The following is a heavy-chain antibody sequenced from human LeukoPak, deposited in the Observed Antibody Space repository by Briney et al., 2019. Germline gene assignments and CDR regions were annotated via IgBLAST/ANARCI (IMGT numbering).Heavy chain of an antibody. J-gene: IGHJ6*03. D-gene: IGHD3-10*01. CDR3: AAGYYYSSGSSYMDV. V-gene: IGHV1-58*02. CDR1: GSTFTSSA. CDR2: IVVGSGNT. Sequence: ASVKVSCKTSGSTFTSSAMQWVRQARGQRLEWIGWIVVGSGNTNYAQKFQERVTITRDMSTSTVYMEVSSLRSEDTAVYYCAAGYYYSSGSSYMDVWGKGTTVTISS.